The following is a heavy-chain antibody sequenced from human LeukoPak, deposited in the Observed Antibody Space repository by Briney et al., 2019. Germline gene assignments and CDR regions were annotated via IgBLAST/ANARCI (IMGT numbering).Heavy chain of an antibody. CDR3: ARRGSSSWRLDY. D-gene: IGHD6-13*01. CDR1: GDSMSSSHYC. V-gene: IGHV4-39*01. J-gene: IGHJ4*02. Sequence: SETLSLTCTVSGDSMSSSHYCWGWIRQPPGKGLEWIGSIYYSGSTYYNPSLKSRVTISVDTSKNQFSLKLSSVTAADTAVYYCARRGSSSWRLDYWGQGALVTVSS. CDR2: IYYSGST.